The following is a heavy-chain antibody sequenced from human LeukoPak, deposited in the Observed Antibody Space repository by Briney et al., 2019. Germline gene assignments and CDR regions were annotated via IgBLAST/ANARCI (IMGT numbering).Heavy chain of an antibody. J-gene: IGHJ4*02. Sequence: GGSLRLSCAASGFTFSSYWMHWVRQAPGKGLVWVSRINSDGSSTSYADSVKGRFTISRDNAKNTLYLQTNSLRAEDTAVYYCARDVTYYYDSSGYQNWGQGTLVTVSS. CDR3: ARDVTYYYDSSGYQN. D-gene: IGHD3-22*01. V-gene: IGHV3-74*01. CDR1: GFTFSSYW. CDR2: INSDGSST.